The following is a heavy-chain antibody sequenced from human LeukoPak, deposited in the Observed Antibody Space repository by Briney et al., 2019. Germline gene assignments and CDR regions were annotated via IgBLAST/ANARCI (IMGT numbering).Heavy chain of an antibody. CDR1: GFTFSSYA. CDR2: ITDDGSSR. Sequence: GGSLRLSCAASGFTFSSYAMSWVRQAPGKGLVWVSHITDDGSSRSYADSVKGRFTISRDNAKNTVYLQMNGLRAEDTAVYYCTRGQSPRHDAFDIWGQGTMVTVSS. J-gene: IGHJ3*02. V-gene: IGHV3-74*01. CDR3: TRGQSPRHDAFDI.